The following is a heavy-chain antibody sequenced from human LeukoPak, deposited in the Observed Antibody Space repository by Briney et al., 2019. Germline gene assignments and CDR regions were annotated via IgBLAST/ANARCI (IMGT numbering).Heavy chain of an antibody. CDR2: IYTSGCT. Sequence: PSETLSLTCTDSGGSISSYYWSWIRQPAGKGLEWIGRIYTSGCTNYNPSLKSRVTMSVDTSKNQFSLKLSSVTAADTAVYYCARFMVRGVIGWFDPWGQGTLVTVSS. CDR3: ARFMVRGVIGWFDP. J-gene: IGHJ5*02. V-gene: IGHV4-4*07. CDR1: GGSISSYY. D-gene: IGHD3-10*01.